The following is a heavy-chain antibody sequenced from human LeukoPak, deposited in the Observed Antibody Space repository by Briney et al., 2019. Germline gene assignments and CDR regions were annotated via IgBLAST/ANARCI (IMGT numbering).Heavy chain of an antibody. CDR3: ARDFLDCSSTSCYTSFDY. V-gene: IGHV4-59*12. Sequence: SETLSLTCTVSGGSISSYYWSWIRQPPGKGLEWIGYIYYSGSTNYNPSLKSRVTISVDTSKNQFSLKLSSVTAADTAVYYCARDFLDCSSTSCYTSFDYWGQGTLVTVSS. D-gene: IGHD2-2*02. CDR1: GGSISSYY. CDR2: IYYSGST. J-gene: IGHJ4*02.